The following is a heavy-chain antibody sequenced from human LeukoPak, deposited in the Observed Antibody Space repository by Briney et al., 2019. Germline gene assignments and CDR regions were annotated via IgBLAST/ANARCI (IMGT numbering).Heavy chain of an antibody. J-gene: IGHJ6*03. CDR1: GFKFSSYG. CDR3: AKDTGYSTAYCMDV. V-gene: IGHV3-33*06. CDR2: IWYDGRDR. Sequence: PGGSLRLSCAASGFKFSSYGMHWVRQAPGKGLEWVATIWYDGRDRKYAYSVKDRFTISRDNSKNTLYLLMTNLRTEDTALYYCAKDTGYSTAYCMDVWGKGTTVTVSS. D-gene: IGHD5-24*01.